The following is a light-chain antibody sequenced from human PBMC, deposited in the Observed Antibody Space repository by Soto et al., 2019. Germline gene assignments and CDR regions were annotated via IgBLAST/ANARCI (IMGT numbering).Light chain of an antibody. J-gene: IGLJ3*02. CDR3: ALYMGSGIWV. CDR1: SGSVSTSYY. Sequence: QAVVTQETSFSVSPGRTVTLTCGLSSGSVSTSYYPSWYQQTPGQAPRTLIYSTNTRSSGVPDRFSGSILGNKAALTITGAQADDECDYYCALYMGSGIWVFGGGTKVTVL. V-gene: IGLV8-61*01. CDR2: STN.